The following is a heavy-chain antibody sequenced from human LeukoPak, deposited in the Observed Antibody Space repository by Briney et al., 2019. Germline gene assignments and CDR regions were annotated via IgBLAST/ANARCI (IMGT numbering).Heavy chain of an antibody. CDR1: GGSISSGGYY. J-gene: IGHJ4*02. D-gene: IGHD4-17*01. Sequence: SETLSLTCTVSGGSISSGGYYWGWIRQPPGKGLEWIGSIYYSGSTYYYPSLKSRVTISVDTSKNQFSLKLSSVTAADTAVYYCAGPTVWGDYWGQGTLVTVSS. CDR2: IYYSGST. V-gene: IGHV4-39*01. CDR3: AGPTVWGDY.